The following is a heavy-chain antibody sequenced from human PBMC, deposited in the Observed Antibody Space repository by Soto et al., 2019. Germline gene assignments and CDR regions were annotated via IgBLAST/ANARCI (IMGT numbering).Heavy chain of an antibody. J-gene: IGHJ5*02. CDR2: IDHSWSS. CDR1: CGSFSGYY. V-gene: IGHV4-34*01. Sequence: SDTLSLTFAVYCGSFSGYYWSWRVPPPGKGLAGTGEIDHSWSSNYNPSRKRRVPISVDTSTNQFSLQLSSGTAARPAVYYCARGVVVRESIGYCNSTSCYGLEWFEPWGQGTLVTVS. CDR3: ARGVVVRESIGYCNSTSCYGLEWFEP. D-gene: IGHD2-2*01.